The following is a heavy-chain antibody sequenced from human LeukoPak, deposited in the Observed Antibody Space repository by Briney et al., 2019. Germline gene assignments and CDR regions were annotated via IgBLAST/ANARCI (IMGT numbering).Heavy chain of an antibody. CDR2: IYYSGST. J-gene: IGHJ6*02. D-gene: IGHD1/OR15-1a*01. CDR1: GGSISSYY. CDR3: ARHANWNNAYYYYGMDV. V-gene: IGHV4-59*08. Sequence: SETLSLTCSVSGGSISSYYWTWIRQPPGQGLEWIGYIYYSGSTNYNPSLKSRVTISVDTSKNQFSLRLSSVTAADTAVYYCARHANWNNAYYYYGMDVWGQGTTVTVSS.